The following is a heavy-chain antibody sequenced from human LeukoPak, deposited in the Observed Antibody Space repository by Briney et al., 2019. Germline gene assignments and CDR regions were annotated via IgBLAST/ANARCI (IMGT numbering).Heavy chain of an antibody. J-gene: IGHJ2*01. CDR2: ISYDGINK. V-gene: IGHV3-30-3*01. Sequence: PGGSLRLSCAASGFTFNNYAMHWVRQDPGKGLEWVALISYDGINKYYTDSVKGRFTISRDNSKNTLFLQMNSLRAEDTAVFYCARDRRYYDSSGYYFHWYFDLWGRGTLVTVSS. CDR1: GFTFNNYA. CDR3: ARDRRYYDSSGYYFHWYFDL. D-gene: IGHD3-22*01.